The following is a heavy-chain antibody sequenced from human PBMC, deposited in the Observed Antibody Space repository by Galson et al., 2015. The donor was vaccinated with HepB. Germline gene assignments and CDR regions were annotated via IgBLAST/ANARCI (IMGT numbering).Heavy chain of an antibody. CDR1: GFTVSSNY. CDR3: ARGGGGSGHYYYYGMDV. J-gene: IGHJ6*02. CDR2: IYSGGST. Sequence: SLRLSCAASGFTVSSNYMSWVRQAPGKGLEWVSVIYSGGSTYYADSVKGRFTISRDNSKYTLYLQMNSLRAEDTAVYFCARGGGGSGHYYYYGMDVWGQGTTVTVSS. D-gene: IGHD3-10*01. V-gene: IGHV3-53*01.